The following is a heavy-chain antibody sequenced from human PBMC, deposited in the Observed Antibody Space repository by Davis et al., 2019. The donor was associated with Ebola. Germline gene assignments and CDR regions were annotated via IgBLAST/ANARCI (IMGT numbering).Heavy chain of an antibody. Sequence: ASVKVSCKASGYTFTSYTMNWVRQAPGQGLEWMGWINTNTGNPTYAQGFTGRFVFSLDTSVSTAYLQISSLKAEDTAVYYCARGEQLVLFYYYGMDVWGQGTTVTVSS. J-gene: IGHJ6*02. CDR1: GYTFTSYT. D-gene: IGHD6-6*01. V-gene: IGHV7-4-1*02. CDR2: INTNTGNP. CDR3: ARGEQLVLFYYYGMDV.